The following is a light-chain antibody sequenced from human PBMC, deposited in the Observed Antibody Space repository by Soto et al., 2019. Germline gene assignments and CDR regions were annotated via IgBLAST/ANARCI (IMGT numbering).Light chain of an antibody. V-gene: IGKV1-5*01. J-gene: IGKJ1*01. CDR2: DAS. CDR3: QQYETFSGT. Sequence: EIPMTQSASSLSASVGDTVTVXCRASQSLSGRFGWYQQKAGQAPKLLIYDASALPRGGPSRFSGSGSGTKFTPTIASLQPDDFATYYGQQYETFSGTFGPGTKVDIK. CDR1: QSLSGR.